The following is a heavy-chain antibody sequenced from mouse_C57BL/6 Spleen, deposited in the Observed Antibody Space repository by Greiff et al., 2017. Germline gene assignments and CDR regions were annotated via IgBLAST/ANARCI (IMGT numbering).Heavy chain of an antibody. CDR3: SREGAYGSSSDYFDY. V-gene: IGHV1-81*01. D-gene: IGHD1-1*01. J-gene: IGHJ2*01. CDR2: IYPRSGNT. Sequence: VQLQQSGAELARPGASVKLSCKASGFTFTSYGISWVQQRTGQGLEWIAEIYPRSGNTSYNEKFKGKVTLSTDKSSSTTYLELRRLTSEDSAVYIGSREGAYGSSSDYFDYWGQGTTLTVSS. CDR1: GFTFTSYG.